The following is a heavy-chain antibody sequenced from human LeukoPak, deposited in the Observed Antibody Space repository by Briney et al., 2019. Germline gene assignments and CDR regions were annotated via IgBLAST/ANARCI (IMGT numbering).Heavy chain of an antibody. V-gene: IGHV4-30-2*01. CDR3: VARMLYPRTKSWFDP. CDR1: GGSISSGGYY. CDR2: INHSGST. Sequence: SQTLSLTCTVSGGSISSGGYYWSWIRQPPGKGLEWIGEINHSGSTNYNPSLKSRVTISVDTSKNQFSLKLSSVTAADTAVYYCVARMLYPRTKSWFDPWGQGTLVTVSS. J-gene: IGHJ5*02. D-gene: IGHD2-8*01.